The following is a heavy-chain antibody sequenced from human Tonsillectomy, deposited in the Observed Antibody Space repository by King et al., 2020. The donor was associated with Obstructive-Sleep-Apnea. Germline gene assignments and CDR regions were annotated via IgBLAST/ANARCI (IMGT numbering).Heavy chain of an antibody. Sequence: VQLQESGPGLVKPSETLSLTCTVSGGSISSYYWSWIRQPAGKGLEWIGRIYTSGSTNYNPSLKSRVTMSVDTSKNQFSLKLSSVTAADTAVYYCACEPITMVRGVRHYYYGMDVWGQGTTVTVSS. CDR1: GGSISSYY. V-gene: IGHV4-4*07. D-gene: IGHD3-10*01. CDR2: IYTSGST. CDR3: ACEPITMVRGVRHYYYGMDV. J-gene: IGHJ6*02.